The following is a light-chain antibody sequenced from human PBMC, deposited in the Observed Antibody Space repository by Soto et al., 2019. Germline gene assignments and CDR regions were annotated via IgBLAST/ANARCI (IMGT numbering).Light chain of an antibody. V-gene: IGKV3-20*01. CDR3: QQYGSSGT. Sequence: EIVLTQSPATLSLSPGERATLSCRASQSVSSYLAWYQQKPGQAPRLLIYGVSSRATGIPDRFSGSGSGTDFTLTISRLEPEDSAVYYCQQYGSSGTFGQGTKVDIK. CDR1: QSVSSY. J-gene: IGKJ1*01. CDR2: GVS.